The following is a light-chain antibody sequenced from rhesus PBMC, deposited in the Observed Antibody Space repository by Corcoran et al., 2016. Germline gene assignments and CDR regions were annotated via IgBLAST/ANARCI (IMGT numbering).Light chain of an antibody. CDR1: QHIYSN. CDR2: AAS. J-gene: IGKJ4*01. Sequence: DIQMTQSPSALSASVGDRVTISCRASQHIYSNLAWYQQKPGKAPKPLIYAASSLQPGIPSRFSGSGSGTDFTLTISSRQPEDSAAYYCQHYYDNPLTFGGGTKVELK. CDR3: QHYYDNPLT. V-gene: IGKV1S12*01.